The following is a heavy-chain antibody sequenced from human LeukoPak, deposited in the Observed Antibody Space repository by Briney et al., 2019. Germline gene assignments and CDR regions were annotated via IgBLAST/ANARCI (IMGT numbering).Heavy chain of an antibody. J-gene: IGHJ4*02. Sequence: GGSLRLSCAASGFTFSSYAMSWVRQAPGKGLEWVSAISGSGGSTYYADSVKGRFTISRDNSKNTLYLQMNSLRAEDTAVYYCARDLGYIYDSSGYSGAPIDHWGQGTLVTVSS. CDR1: GFTFSSYA. V-gene: IGHV3-23*01. CDR2: ISGSGGST. CDR3: ARDLGYIYDSSGYSGAPIDH. D-gene: IGHD3-22*01.